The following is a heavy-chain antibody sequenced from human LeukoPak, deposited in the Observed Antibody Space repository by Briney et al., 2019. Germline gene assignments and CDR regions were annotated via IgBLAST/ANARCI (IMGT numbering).Heavy chain of an antibody. D-gene: IGHD3-3*01. Sequence: ASVKVSCKPSGYTFTGYYMHWVRQAPGQGLEGMGWINPNSGGTDYAQKFQCRVTITRDTSIRTAYMELSRLRSDDTAVYYCARSKYDFWSGFRPKAPFDYWGQGTLVTVSS. CDR2: INPNSGGT. CDR3: ARSKYDFWSGFRPKAPFDY. J-gene: IGHJ4*02. V-gene: IGHV1-2*02. CDR1: GYTFTGYY.